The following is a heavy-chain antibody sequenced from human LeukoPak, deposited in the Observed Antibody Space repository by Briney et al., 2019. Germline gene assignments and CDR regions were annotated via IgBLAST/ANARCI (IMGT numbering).Heavy chain of an antibody. CDR2: IYTSGST. D-gene: IGHD2-2*02. CDR1: GGSISSYY. J-gene: IGHJ4*02. CDR3: ARDLDYYCSSTSRYTRDY. V-gene: IGHV4-4*07. Sequence: SETLSLTCTVSGGSISSYYWSWIRQPAGKGLEWIGRIYTSGSTNYNPSLKSRVTMSVDTSKNQFSLKLSSVTAADTAVYYCARDLDYYCSSTSRYTRDYWGQGTLVTVSS.